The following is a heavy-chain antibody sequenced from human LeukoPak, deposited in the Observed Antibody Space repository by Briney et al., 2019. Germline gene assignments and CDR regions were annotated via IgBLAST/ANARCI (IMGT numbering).Heavy chain of an antibody. V-gene: IGHV3-21*06. D-gene: IGHD1-14*01. CDR3: ATETNGRHYDY. J-gene: IGHJ4*02. Sequence: PGGSLRLPCAASGFTFSSYWMSWVRQAPGKGLEWVASIGPTGSDRYHADSIKGRFTISRDNANNFLYLQMNSLRAEGTAVYYCATETNGRHYDYWGQGTLLTVSS. CDR2: IGPTGSDR. CDR1: GFTFSSYW.